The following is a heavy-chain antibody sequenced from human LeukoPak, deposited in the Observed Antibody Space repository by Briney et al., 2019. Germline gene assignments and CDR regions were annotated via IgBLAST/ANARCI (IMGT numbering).Heavy chain of an antibody. Sequence: GGSLRLSCAASGFTFSSYCRFWVRQPPGKGLVWVSHINSDRSSTSYPASVKGRFTISRDTAKNTLYLQMTRPPVDPTAVSYSAPITYYHDSALEYWGEGTLVTASS. CDR3: APITYYHDSALEY. CDR2: INSDRSST. J-gene: IGHJ4*02. D-gene: IGHD3-22*01. CDR1: GFTFSSYC. V-gene: IGHV3-74*01.